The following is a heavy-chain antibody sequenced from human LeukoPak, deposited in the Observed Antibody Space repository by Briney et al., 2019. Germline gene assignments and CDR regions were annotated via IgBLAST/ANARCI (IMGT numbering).Heavy chain of an antibody. CDR1: GGSISSGAYY. D-gene: IGHD4-11*01. CDR3: ARGSNSKASDY. CDR2: IYYSGST. Sequence: SETLSLTCTVSGGSISSGAYYWSWIRQHPGKGLEWIGYIYYSGSTYYNPSLRSRVTISVDTSKNQFSLKLSSVTAADTAVYYCARGSNSKASDYWGQGTLVTVSS. V-gene: IGHV4-31*03. J-gene: IGHJ4*02.